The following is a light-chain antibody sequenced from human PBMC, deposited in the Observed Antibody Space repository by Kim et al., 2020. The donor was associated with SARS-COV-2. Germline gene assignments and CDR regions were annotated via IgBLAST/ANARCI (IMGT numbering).Light chain of an antibody. Sequence: IVLTQSPGTLSLSPGERVTLSCRASQSVGINYLAWYQQKPGQAPRLLIYAASSRATGIPDRFSGSGSGTDFTLTISRLEPEDFAVYYCQHYGRSPFTFGPGTKVDIK. V-gene: IGKV3-20*01. CDR3: QHYGRSPFT. CDR1: QSVGINY. J-gene: IGKJ3*01. CDR2: AAS.